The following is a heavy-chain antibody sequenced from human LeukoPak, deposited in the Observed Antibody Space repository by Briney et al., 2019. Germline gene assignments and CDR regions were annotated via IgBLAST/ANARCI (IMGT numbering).Heavy chain of an antibody. CDR2: ISAYNGNT. CDR3: ARDNPRTDYDFWSGYTPDAFDI. V-gene: IGHV1-18*01. Sequence: ASVKVSCKASGYTFTSYGISWVRQAPGQGLEWMGWISAYNGNTNYAQKLQGRVTMTTDTSTSTAYMELRSLRSDDTAVYYCARDNPRTDYDFWSGYTPDAFDIWGQGTMVTVSS. J-gene: IGHJ3*02. CDR1: GYTFTSYG. D-gene: IGHD3-3*01.